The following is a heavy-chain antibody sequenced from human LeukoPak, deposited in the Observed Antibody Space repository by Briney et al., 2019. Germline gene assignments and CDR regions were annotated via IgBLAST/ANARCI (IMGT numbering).Heavy chain of an antibody. J-gene: IGHJ4*02. CDR1: GFTFSSYS. Sequence: PGGSLRLSCAASGFTFSSYSMNWVRQAPGKGREWVSSISSSSSYIYYADSVKGRFTISRDNAKNSLYLQMNSLRAEDTAVYYCARLARGYGSGSYMDYWGQGTLVTVSS. D-gene: IGHD3-10*01. V-gene: IGHV3-21*01. CDR3: ARLARGYGSGSYMDY. CDR2: ISSSSSYI.